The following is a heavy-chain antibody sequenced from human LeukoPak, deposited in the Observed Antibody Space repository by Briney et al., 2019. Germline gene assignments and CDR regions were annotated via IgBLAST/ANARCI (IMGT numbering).Heavy chain of an antibody. J-gene: IGHJ2*01. CDR2: ISSSSSYI. CDR3: ARDAELRYFDWLFPPQYFDL. Sequence: GGSLRLSCAASGFTFSSYSMNWVRQAPGKGLEWVSSISSSSSYIYYADSVKGRFTISRDNAKNSLYLQMNSLRAEDTAVYYCARDAELRYFDWLFPPQYFDLWGRGTLVTVSS. V-gene: IGHV3-21*01. CDR1: GFTFSSYS. D-gene: IGHD3-9*01.